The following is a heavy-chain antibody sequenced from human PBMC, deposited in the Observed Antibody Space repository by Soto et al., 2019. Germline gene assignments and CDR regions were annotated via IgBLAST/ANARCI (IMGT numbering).Heavy chain of an antibody. CDR2: ISYDGSNE. Sequence: QVQLVESGGGVVQPGRSLRISCAASGFTFSSYGMHWVRQAPGEGLEWVAVISYDGSNEYYADSVKGRFTISRDNSKNTVYLQMTSLRADDTAVYYCAKDRTNYCFYMDVWGKGTTVTVSS. D-gene: IGHD4-17*01. V-gene: IGHV3-30*18. CDR1: GFTFSSYG. J-gene: IGHJ6*03. CDR3: AKDRTNYCFYMDV.